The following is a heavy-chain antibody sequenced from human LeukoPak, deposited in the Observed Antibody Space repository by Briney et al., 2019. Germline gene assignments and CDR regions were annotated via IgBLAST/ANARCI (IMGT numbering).Heavy chain of an antibody. CDR3: GKTTVGYSSGQKPAWPVDY. D-gene: IGHD5-18*01. CDR2: IFGRGGSP. CDR1: GFTFGSHA. J-gene: IGHJ4*02. V-gene: IGHV3-23*01. Sequence: GGSLRLSCEASGFTFGSHAMYWVRQAPGKGLEWVAGIFGRGGSPHYADPVKGRFTISRDNSRNTVYLQINSLRAEDTAVYYCGKTTVGYSSGQKPAWPVDYWGQGTLVTVSS.